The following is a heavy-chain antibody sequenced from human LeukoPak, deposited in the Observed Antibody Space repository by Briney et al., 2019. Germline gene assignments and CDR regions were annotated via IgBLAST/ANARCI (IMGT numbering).Heavy chain of an antibody. CDR3: ARRYCSSTSCTLDY. Sequence: GGSLRLSCAASGFTFSSYEMNWVRQAPGKGLEWVSYISSSGSTIYYADSVKGRFTISRDNAMNSLYLQMNSLRAEDTAVYYCARRYCSSTSCTLDYWGQGTLVTVSS. CDR2: ISSSGSTI. CDR1: GFTFSSYE. V-gene: IGHV3-48*03. D-gene: IGHD2-2*01. J-gene: IGHJ4*02.